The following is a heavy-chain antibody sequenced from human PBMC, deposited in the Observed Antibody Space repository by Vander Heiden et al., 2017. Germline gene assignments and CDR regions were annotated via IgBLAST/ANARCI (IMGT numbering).Heavy chain of an antibody. D-gene: IGHD6-19*01. CDR3: AKDHKYSSPYYYYGMDV. Sequence: EVQLLESGGGLVQPGGSLRLSCAASGLTFSRYAMSWVRQAPGKGLEWVSAISGSGGSTYYADSVKGRFTISRDNSKNTLYLQMNSLRAEDTAVYYCAKDHKYSSPYYYYGMDVWGQGTTVTVSS. V-gene: IGHV3-23*01. CDR2: ISGSGGST. CDR1: GLTFSRYA. J-gene: IGHJ6*02.